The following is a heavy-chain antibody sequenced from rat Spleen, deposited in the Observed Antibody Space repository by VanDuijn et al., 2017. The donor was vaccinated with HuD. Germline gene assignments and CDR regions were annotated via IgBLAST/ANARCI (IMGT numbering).Heavy chain of an antibody. CDR3: ARLNYLDGFPYYWYFDF. CDR1: GFTFSNYY. CDR2: ISTGGGNT. Sequence: EVQLVESGGGLVQPGRSMKLSCAASGFTFSNYYMAWVRQAPTKGLEWVASISTGGGNTYYRDSVKGRFTVSRDNARTTLYLQMDSLRSEDTATYYCARLNYLDGFPYYWYFDFWGQGVMVTVSS. J-gene: IGHJ1*01. D-gene: IGHD1-12*03. V-gene: IGHV5-25*01.